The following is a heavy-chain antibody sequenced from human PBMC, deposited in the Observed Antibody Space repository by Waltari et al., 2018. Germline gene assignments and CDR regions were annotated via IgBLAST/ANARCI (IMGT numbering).Heavy chain of an antibody. CDR1: GGSFSGYY. V-gene: IGHV4-34*01. D-gene: IGHD3-10*01. CDR3: ARGHRATMVRGHYDY. CDR2: INHSGST. Sequence: QVQLQQWGAGLLKPSETLSLTCAVYGGSFSGYYWSWIRQPPGKGLEWIGEINHSGSTNYNPSRKSRVTISVNTSKNQFSLKLSSVTAADTAVYYCARGHRATMVRGHYDYWGQGTLVTVSS. J-gene: IGHJ4*02.